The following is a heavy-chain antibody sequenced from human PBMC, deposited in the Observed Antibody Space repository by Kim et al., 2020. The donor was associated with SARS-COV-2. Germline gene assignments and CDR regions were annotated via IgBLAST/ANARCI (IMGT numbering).Heavy chain of an antibody. D-gene: IGHD2-21*02. CDR1: GGTFSSYA. Sequence: SVKVSCKASGGTFSSYAISWVRQAPGQELEWMGGIIPIFGTANYAQKFQGRVTITADESTSTAYMELSSLRSEDTAVYYCARAYCGGDCYSMTGYFQHWGQGTLVTVSS. CDR3: ARAYCGGDCYSMTGYFQH. J-gene: IGHJ1*01. V-gene: IGHV1-69*13. CDR2: IIPIFGTA.